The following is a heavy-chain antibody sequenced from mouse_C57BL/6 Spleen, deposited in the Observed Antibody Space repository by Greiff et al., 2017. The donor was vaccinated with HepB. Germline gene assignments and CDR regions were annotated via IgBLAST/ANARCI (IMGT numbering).Heavy chain of an antibody. Sequence: EVQLQQSGAELVRPGASVKLSCTASGFNIKDYYMHWVKQRPEQGLEWIGRIDPEDGDTEYAPKFQGKATMTADTSSNTAYLQLSSLTSEDTAVYYCTSLTGTQAWCAYWGQGTLVTVSA. CDR3: TSLTGTQAWCAY. D-gene: IGHD4-1*01. CDR2: IDPEDGDT. J-gene: IGHJ3*01. V-gene: IGHV14-1*01. CDR1: GFNIKDYY.